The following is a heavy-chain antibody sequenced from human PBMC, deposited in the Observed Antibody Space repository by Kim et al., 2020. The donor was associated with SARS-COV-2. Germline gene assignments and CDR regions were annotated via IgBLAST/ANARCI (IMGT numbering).Heavy chain of an antibody. V-gene: IGHV4-59*08. CDR2: IYYSGST. CDR1: GGSISSYY. D-gene: IGHD3-3*01. Sequence: SETLSLTCTVSGGSISSYYWSWIRQPPGKGLEWIGYIYYSGSTNYNPALKSRGTISVDTSNNHFSLKLSSVTAADTAVYYYARSTSITILGGVGYMDVWG. J-gene: IGHJ6*03. CDR3: ARSTSITILGGVGYMDV.